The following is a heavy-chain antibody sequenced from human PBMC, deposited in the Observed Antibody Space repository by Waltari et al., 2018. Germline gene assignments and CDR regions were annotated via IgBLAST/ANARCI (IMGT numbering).Heavy chain of an antibody. V-gene: IGHV1-46*01. D-gene: IGHD3-10*01. CDR1: GYTFTSHY. CDR2: INPRGGST. Sequence: QVQLVQSGAEVKKPGASVKVSCKASGYTFTSHYMYWVRQATGQGLECMGIINPRGGSTSYAQNFQGRVTMTSDTATSTGYMELSSLTSEDTAVYYCARDGSRTIIRGVLGYWGQGTLVTVSA. CDR3: ARDGSRTIIRGVLGY. J-gene: IGHJ4*02.